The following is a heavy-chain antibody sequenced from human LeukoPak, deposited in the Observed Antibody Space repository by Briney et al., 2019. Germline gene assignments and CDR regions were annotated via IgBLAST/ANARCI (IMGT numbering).Heavy chain of an antibody. Sequence: ASVKVSCKASGYTFTSYGISWVRQAPGQGLEWMGWISAYNGNTNYAQKLQGRVTMTTDTSTSTAYMELRSLRSDDTAVYYCARVMKRYYDSSGYYMGTDYWGQGTLVTVSS. CDR1: GYTFTSYG. V-gene: IGHV1-18*01. J-gene: IGHJ4*02. D-gene: IGHD3-22*01. CDR3: ARVMKRYYDSSGYYMGTDY. CDR2: ISAYNGNT.